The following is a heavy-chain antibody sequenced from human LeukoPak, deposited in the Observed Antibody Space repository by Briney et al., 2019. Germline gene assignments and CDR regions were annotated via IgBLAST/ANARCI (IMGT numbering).Heavy chain of an antibody. CDR2: INHSGST. V-gene: IGHV4-34*01. J-gene: IGHJ6*03. D-gene: IGHD2-15*01. CDR3: ARRPGCNGGSCYRDYYYYYMDV. CDR1: GGSFSGYY. Sequence: PSETLSLTCAVYGGSFSGYYWSWIRQPPGKGLEWIGEINHSGSTNYNPSLKSRVTISVDTSKNQFSLKLSSVTAADTAVYYCARRPGCNGGSCYRDYYYYYMDVWGKGTTVTISS.